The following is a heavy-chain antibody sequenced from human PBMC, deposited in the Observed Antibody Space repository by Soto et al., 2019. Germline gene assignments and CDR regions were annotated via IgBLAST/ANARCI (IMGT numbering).Heavy chain of an antibody. CDR2: IRSNGGST. CDR3: VKGPWDILTGYFWFDP. V-gene: IGHV3-64D*06. Sequence: GGSLRLSCVASGFTFCRHAMHWVRQAPGKGLEWVSTIRSNGGSTYYADSVKGRFTISRDNSKNTLYLQMSSLRAEDTAVYYCVKGPWDILTGYFWFDPWGQGTLVTVSS. D-gene: IGHD3-9*01. J-gene: IGHJ5*02. CDR1: GFTFCRHA.